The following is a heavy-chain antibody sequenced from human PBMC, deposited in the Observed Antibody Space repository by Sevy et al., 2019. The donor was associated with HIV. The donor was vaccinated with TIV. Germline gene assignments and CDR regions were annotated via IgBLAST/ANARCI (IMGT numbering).Heavy chain of an antibody. CDR3: ATDPVAGHAFDI. D-gene: IGHD6-19*01. CDR2: INPNTGDT. J-gene: IGHJ3*02. V-gene: IGHV1-2*02. Sequence: ASVKVSCKPFGCTFTGYYLHWVRQAPGQGLEWVGWINPNTGDTNYAQRFQGRVTMTRDPAINTAFMELTSLTSDDTAIFYCATDPVAGHAFDIWGPGTLVTVSS. CDR1: GCTFTGYY.